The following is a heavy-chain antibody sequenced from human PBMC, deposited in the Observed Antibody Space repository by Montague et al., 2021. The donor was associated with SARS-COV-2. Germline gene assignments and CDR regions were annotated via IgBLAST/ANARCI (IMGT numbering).Heavy chain of an antibody. CDR2: INHSGST. CDR3: AVNYGSGSYSTYYYGMDV. J-gene: IGHJ6*02. V-gene: IGHV4-34*01. CDR1: GGSFSGYY. D-gene: IGHD3-10*01. Sequence: SETLSLTCAVYGGSFSGYYWSWIRQPPGKGLEWIGEINHSGSTNYNPSLKSRVTISVDTSENQFSLKLSSVTAADTAVYYCAVNYGSGSYSTYYYGMDVWGQGTTVTVSS.